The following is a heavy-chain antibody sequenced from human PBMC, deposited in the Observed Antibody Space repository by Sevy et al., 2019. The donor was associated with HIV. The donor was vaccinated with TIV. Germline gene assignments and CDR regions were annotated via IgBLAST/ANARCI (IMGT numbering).Heavy chain of an antibody. J-gene: IGHJ3*02. CDR2: ISSSGSTI. Sequence: GGSLRLSCAASGFTFSDYYMSWIRQAPGKGLEWVSYISSSGSTIYYADSVKGRFTIPRDNAKNSLYLQMNSLRAEDTAVYYCARDKHYDSSGYYYPDDAFDIWGQGTMVTVSS. V-gene: IGHV3-11*01. D-gene: IGHD3-22*01. CDR3: ARDKHYDSSGYYYPDDAFDI. CDR1: GFTFSDYY.